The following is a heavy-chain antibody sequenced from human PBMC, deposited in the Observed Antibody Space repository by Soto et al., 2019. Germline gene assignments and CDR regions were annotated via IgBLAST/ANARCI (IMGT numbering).Heavy chain of an antibody. CDR2: INAANDNT. CDR1: GYTFTNYL. Sequence: ASVKVSFKASGYTFTNYLMHWVRQAPGQRLEWMGWINAANDNTKYSQKLQGRVTFTRDTSATTAYMELSSLRSEDTAVYYCARVARFLDYYYGMDVWGQGTTVTVSS. V-gene: IGHV1-3*01. CDR3: ARVARFLDYYYGMDV. D-gene: IGHD3-3*01. J-gene: IGHJ6*02.